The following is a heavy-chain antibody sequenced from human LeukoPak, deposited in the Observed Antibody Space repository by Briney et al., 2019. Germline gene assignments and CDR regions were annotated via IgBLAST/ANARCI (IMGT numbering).Heavy chain of an antibody. CDR2: IWYDGSNK. Sequence: GGSLRLSCAASGLTFSSYGMHWVRQAPGKGREGVAVIWYDGSNKYYADSVKGRFTISRDNSKNTLYLQMNSLRAEDTAVYYCARDFGSSGWPGYYWGQGTLVTVSS. V-gene: IGHV3-33*01. CDR3: ARDFGSSGWPGYY. D-gene: IGHD6-19*01. J-gene: IGHJ4*02. CDR1: GLTFSSYG.